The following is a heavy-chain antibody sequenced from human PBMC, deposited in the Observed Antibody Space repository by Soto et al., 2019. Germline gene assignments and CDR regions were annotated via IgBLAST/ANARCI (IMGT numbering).Heavy chain of an antibody. V-gene: IGHV3-23*01. D-gene: IGHD1-26*01. CDR2: ISSSGGKT. CDR1: GFTFSASA. CDR3: AKDQKWEVPPYFDS. Sequence: EVQLLESGGGLVQPGGSLRLSCAASGFTFSASAMTWVRRAPGKGLEWVSTISSSGGKTHYADSVKGRFTISRDNSKNTLFLQMNSLRAEDTAVYYCAKDQKWEVPPYFDSWGQGTLVTVSS. J-gene: IGHJ4*02.